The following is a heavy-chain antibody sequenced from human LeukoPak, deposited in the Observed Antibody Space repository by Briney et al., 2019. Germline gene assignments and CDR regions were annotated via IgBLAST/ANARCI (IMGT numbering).Heavy chain of an antibody. Sequence: ASVKVSCTASGGTFSSYAISWVRQAPGQGLEWMGGIIPIFGTANYAQKFQGRVTITTDESTSTAYMELSSLRSEDTAVYYCARYSSTLRGLDYWGQGTLVTVSS. J-gene: IGHJ4*02. D-gene: IGHD6-13*01. CDR3: ARYSSTLRGLDY. CDR1: GGTFSSYA. CDR2: IIPIFGTA. V-gene: IGHV1-69*05.